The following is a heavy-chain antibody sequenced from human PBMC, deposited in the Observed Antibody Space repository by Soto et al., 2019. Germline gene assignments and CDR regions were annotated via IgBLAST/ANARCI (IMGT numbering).Heavy chain of an antibody. J-gene: IGHJ4*02. CDR3: ARDLRVAGFDY. V-gene: IGHV1-46*01. D-gene: IGHD6-19*01. Sequence: GASVKVSCKASGYTFTSYHMHWVRQAPGQGLEWMGIINPSGGSTSYAQKFQGRVTMTRDTSTSTVYMELSSLRSEDTAVYYCARDLRVAGFDYWGQGTLVTVSS. CDR2: INPSGGST. CDR1: GYTFTSYH.